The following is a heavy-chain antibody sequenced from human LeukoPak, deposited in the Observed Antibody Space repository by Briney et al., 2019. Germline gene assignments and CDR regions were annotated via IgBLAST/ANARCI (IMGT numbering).Heavy chain of an antibody. V-gene: IGHV4-30-2*01. CDR3: ATSHNSDFDY. CDR2: IYHSGST. J-gene: IGHJ4*02. Sequence: SRTLSLTCAVSGVSISSGGYSWRWIRQPPGKGLEWIGYIYHSGSTYYNPSLKSRITISVDRSKNQFSLKLSSVTAADTAVYYCATSHNSDFDYWGQGTLVTVSS. CDR1: GVSISSGGYS. D-gene: IGHD2/OR15-2a*01.